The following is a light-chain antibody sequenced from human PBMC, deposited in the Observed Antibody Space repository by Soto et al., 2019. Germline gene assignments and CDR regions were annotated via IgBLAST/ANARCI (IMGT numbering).Light chain of an antibody. V-gene: IGLV2-14*03. Sequence: QSALTQPASVSGSPGQSITISCTGTSSDVGAYNYVSWFQQQPGKAPRLMIYDVTNRPSGVFDRFSGSKSGNTASLTISGLQAEDEADFYCSSHRTTGIHVFGTGTKVTVL. CDR3: SSHRTTGIHV. CDR1: SSDVGAYNY. J-gene: IGLJ1*01. CDR2: DVT.